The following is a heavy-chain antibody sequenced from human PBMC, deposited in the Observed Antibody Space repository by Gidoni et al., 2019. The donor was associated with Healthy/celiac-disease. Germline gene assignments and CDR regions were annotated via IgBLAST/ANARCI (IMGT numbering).Heavy chain of an antibody. CDR2: IYYSGST. Sequence: QLQLQESGPGLVKPSETLSLTCTVSGGSISSSRYYWGWIRQPPGKGLVWIGSIYYSGSTYYNPSLKSRVAIAVDTSKNQFSLKLSSVTAADTAVYYCARQQSVVVVAATLHYYYYGMDVWGKGTTVTVSS. V-gene: IGHV4-39*01. CDR3: ARQQSVVVVAATLHYYYYGMDV. D-gene: IGHD2-15*01. CDR1: GGSISSSRYY. J-gene: IGHJ6*04.